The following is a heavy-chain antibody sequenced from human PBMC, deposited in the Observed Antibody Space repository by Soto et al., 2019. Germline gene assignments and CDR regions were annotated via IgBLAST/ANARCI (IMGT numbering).Heavy chain of an antibody. Sequence: ASVKVSCKASGYTFTSYGISWVRQAPGQGLEWMGWISAYNGNTNYAQKLQGRVTMTTDTSTSTAYMELRSLRSEDTAVYYCARAPPYYDILTGYYSPWFDPWGQGTLVTVSS. J-gene: IGHJ5*02. CDR3: ARAPPYYDILTGYYSPWFDP. D-gene: IGHD3-9*01. CDR2: ISAYNGNT. CDR1: GYTFTSYG. V-gene: IGHV1-18*01.